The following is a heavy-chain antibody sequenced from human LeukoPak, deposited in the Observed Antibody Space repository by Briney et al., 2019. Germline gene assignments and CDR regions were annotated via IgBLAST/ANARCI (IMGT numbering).Heavy chain of an antibody. CDR2: IYYSGSA. Sequence: SETLSLTCTVSGGSISKSSYYWGWIRQPPGKGLAWIGSIYYSGSAYYNPSLKSRVTISVDTSKSQFSLKLSSVTAADTAMYYCASQWYYYDSSGLDAFDIWGQGTMVTVSS. CDR3: ASQWYYYDSSGLDAFDI. J-gene: IGHJ3*02. CDR1: GGSISKSSYY. V-gene: IGHV4-39*01. D-gene: IGHD3-22*01.